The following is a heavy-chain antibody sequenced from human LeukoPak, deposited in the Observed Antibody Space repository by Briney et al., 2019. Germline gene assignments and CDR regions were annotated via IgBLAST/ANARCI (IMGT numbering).Heavy chain of an antibody. Sequence: ASVKVSCKASGYMFTGYYIHWVRQAPGQGLEWMGCINPNSGDTNYAQKFQGRVTMTRDTSITTAYMEMSRLKSDDTAVYYCARDSSSWYSDYYYFMDVWGKGTTVVISS. D-gene: IGHD6-13*01. CDR3: ARDSSSWYSDYYYFMDV. J-gene: IGHJ6*03. V-gene: IGHV1-2*02. CDR1: GYMFTGYY. CDR2: INPNSGDT.